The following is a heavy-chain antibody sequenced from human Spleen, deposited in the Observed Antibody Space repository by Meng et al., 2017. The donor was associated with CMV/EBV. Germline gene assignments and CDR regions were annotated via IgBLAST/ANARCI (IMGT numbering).Heavy chain of an antibody. V-gene: IGHV3-7*01. CDR2: IKPDGSEK. D-gene: IGHD5-18*01. CDR3: ARVGYSYGWDGLDY. J-gene: IGHJ4*02. CDR1: GFTFSTYW. Sequence: GGSLRLSCAAFGFTFSTYWMSWVRQAPGEGLEWVANIKPDGSEKYSVDSVKGRFTVSRDNAKNSLYLQMNSLRAEDTAVYYCARVGYSYGWDGLDYWGQGTLVTVSS.